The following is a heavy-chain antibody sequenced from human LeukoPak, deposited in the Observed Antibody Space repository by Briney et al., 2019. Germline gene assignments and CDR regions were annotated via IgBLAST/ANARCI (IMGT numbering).Heavy chain of an antibody. V-gene: IGHV3-7*01. CDR2: IKQDGSEK. Sequence: GGSLRLSCAASGFTFSSYWMSWVRQAPGKGLEWVANIKQDGSEKYYVDSVKGRFTISRDNAKNSLYLQMNSLRAEDTAVYYCARADLRSARAFDIWGQGTMVTVSS. D-gene: IGHD3-3*01. CDR1: GFTFSSYW. CDR3: ARADLRSARAFDI. J-gene: IGHJ3*02.